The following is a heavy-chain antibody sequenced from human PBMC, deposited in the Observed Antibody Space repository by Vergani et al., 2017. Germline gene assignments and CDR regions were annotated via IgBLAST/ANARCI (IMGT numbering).Heavy chain of an antibody. J-gene: IGHJ5*02. Sequence: QVQLQESGPGLVKPSETLSLPCAVSGYSISSGYYWGWIRQPPGKGLEWIGSIYHSGSTYYNPSLKSRVTISVDTSKNQFSLKLSSVTAADTAVYSCARTTYGSGSYYGVAWGQGTLVTVSS. CDR2: IYHSGST. V-gene: IGHV4-38-2*01. CDR1: GYSISSGYY. D-gene: IGHD3-10*01. CDR3: ARTTYGSGSYYGVA.